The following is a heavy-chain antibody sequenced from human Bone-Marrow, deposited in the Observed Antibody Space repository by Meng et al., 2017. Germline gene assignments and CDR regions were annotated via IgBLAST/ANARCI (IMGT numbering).Heavy chain of an antibody. Sequence: GESLKISCAASGFTFSSYDMHWVRQATGKGLEWVSAIGTAGDTYYPGSVKGRFTISRENAKNSLYLQMNSLRAGDTAVYYCAREGQQHDAFDIWGQGTTVTVSS. CDR1: GFTFSSYD. V-gene: IGHV3-13*01. CDR3: AREGQQHDAFDI. D-gene: IGHD6-13*01. J-gene: IGHJ3*02. CDR2: IGTAGDT.